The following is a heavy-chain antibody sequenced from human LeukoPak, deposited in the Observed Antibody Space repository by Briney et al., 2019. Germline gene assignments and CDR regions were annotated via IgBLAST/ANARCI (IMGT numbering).Heavy chain of an antibody. CDR3: AKDRIAAAGREGFDY. CDR2: ISGSGGST. CDR1: GFTFSDYS. Sequence: PGGSLRLSCAASGFTFSDYSMNWVRQAPGKGLEWVSAISGSGGSTYYADSVKGRFTISRDNSKNTLYLQMNSLRAEDTAVYYCAKDRIAAAGREGFDYWGQGTLVTVSS. V-gene: IGHV3-23*01. J-gene: IGHJ4*02. D-gene: IGHD6-13*01.